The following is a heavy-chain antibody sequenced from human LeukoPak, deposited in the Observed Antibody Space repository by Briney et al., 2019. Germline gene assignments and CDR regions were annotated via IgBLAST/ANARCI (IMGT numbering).Heavy chain of an antibody. V-gene: IGHV3-23*01. CDR3: ASQLIVVVVAANDY. D-gene: IGHD2-15*01. Sequence: PGGSLRLSCAASGFTFSSYAMSWVRQAPGKGLEWVSAISCSGCSTYYADPVKGRFTISRDNSKNTLYLQMNSLRAEDTAVYYCASQLIVVVVAANDYWGQGTLVTVSS. CDR2: ISCSGCST. J-gene: IGHJ4*02. CDR1: GFTFSSYA.